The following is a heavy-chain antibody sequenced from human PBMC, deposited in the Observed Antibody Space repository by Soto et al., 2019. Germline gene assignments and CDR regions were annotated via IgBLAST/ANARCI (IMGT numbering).Heavy chain of an antibody. CDR1: GGSFSDFY. CDR2: INHSGST. V-gene: IGHV4-34*01. D-gene: IGHD2-15*01. Sequence: SETLSLTCAVYGGSFSDFYWTWIRQLPGKGLEWIGEINHSGSTNYNPSLKSRVAISVDTSKNQFSLNLRSVTAADTAVYFCARLPGYCSGDSCRIDYWGQGTLVT. J-gene: IGHJ4*02. CDR3: ARLPGYCSGDSCRIDY.